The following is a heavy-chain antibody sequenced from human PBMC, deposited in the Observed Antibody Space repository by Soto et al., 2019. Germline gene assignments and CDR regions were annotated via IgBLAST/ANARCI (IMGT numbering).Heavy chain of an antibody. CDR3: ARQEFPYRSGQFDS. CDR2: IYYTGST. Sequence: PSETLSLTCTVSGGSISSSIYYWGWIRQPPGKGLEWIGTIYYTGSTYYNPSLRSRVTISLDTSKNQFSLKLSSVTAADTALYYCARQEFPYRSGQFDSWGQGTLVTVSS. V-gene: IGHV4-39*01. J-gene: IGHJ4*02. D-gene: IGHD6-19*01. CDR1: GGSISSSIYY.